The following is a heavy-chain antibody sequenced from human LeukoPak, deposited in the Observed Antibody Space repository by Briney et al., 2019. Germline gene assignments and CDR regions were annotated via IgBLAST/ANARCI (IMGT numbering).Heavy chain of an antibody. V-gene: IGHV3-53*01. CDR1: GFTVSSNY. J-gene: IGHJ1*01. D-gene: IGHD2-15*01. CDR3: AREDNTANSGYFQH. CDR2: IYSGGST. Sequence: GGSLRLSCAASGFTVSSNYMSWVRQAPGKRLEWVSVIYSGGSTYYADSVKGRFTISRDNSKNTLYLQMNSLRAEDTAVYYCAREDNTANSGYFQHWGQGTLVTVSS.